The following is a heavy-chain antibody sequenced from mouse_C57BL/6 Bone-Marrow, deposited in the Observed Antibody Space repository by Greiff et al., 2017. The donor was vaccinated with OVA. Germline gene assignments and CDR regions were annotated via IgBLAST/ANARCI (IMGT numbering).Heavy chain of an antibody. V-gene: IGHV5-16*01. CDR2: INYDGSST. CDR3: AREGHYYGSNSYYFDY. J-gene: IGHJ2*01. Sequence: VQLVESEGGLVQPGSSMKLSCTASGFTFSDYYMAWVRQVPEKGLEWVANINYDGSSTYYLDSLKSRFIISRDNAKNILYLQMSSLKSEDTATYYCAREGHYYGSNSYYFDYWGQGTTLTVSS. D-gene: IGHD1-1*01. CDR1: GFTFSDYY.